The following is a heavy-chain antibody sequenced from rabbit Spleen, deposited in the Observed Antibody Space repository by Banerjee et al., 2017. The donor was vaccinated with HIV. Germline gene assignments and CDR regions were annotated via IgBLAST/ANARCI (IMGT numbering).Heavy chain of an antibody. CDR3: ARAIVPWLGLTRLDL. J-gene: IGHJ3*01. CDR2: IYPAKGST. V-gene: IGHV1S7*01. Sequence: QLTETGGGLVQPGGSLTLSCKASGIDFTNYYITWVRQAPGKGLEWIGIIYPAKGSTDDASWVNGRFTISSDNAQSTVDLKMTSLTAADTATYFCARAIVPWLGLTRLDLWGPGTLVTVS. D-gene: IGHD4-1*01. CDR1: GIDFTNYY.